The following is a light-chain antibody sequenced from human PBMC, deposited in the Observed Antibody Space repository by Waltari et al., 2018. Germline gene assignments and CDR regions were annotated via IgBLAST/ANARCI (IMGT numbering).Light chain of an antibody. V-gene: IGKV3-20*01. Sequence: ATHNVSSVALVWLQQKPCKRPKLVLYGTSNRATGFPDRVRGSGSGTDFTLTISRLEPEDFAMYYCQQYDGSVLTFGGGTKVEL. CDR2: GTS. CDR1: HNVSSVA. J-gene: IGKJ4*01. CDR3: QQYDGSVLT.